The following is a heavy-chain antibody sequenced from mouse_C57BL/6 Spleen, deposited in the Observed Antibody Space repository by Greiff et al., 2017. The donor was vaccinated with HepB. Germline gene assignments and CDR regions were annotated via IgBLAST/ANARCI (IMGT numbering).Heavy chain of an antibody. CDR1: GYTFTDYY. CDR3: ARRNYYGSSPYDFDY. J-gene: IGHJ2*01. Sequence: EVQLQQSGPVLVKPGASVKMSCKASGYTFTDYYMNWVKQSHGKSLEWIGVINPYNGGTSYNQKFKGKATLTVDKSSSTAYMELNSLTSEDSAVYYCARRNYYGSSPYDFDYWGQGTTLTVSS. CDR2: INPYNGGT. D-gene: IGHD1-1*01. V-gene: IGHV1-19*01.